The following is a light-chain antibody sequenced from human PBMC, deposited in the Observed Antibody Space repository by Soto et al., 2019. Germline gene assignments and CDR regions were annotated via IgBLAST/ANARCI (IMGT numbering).Light chain of an antibody. CDR2: DAS. J-gene: IGKJ2*01. CDR1: QSVSSY. V-gene: IGKV3-11*01. Sequence: EIVLTQSPATLSLSPGERATLSCRASQSVSSYLAWYQQKPGQAPRLLIYDASNRATGIPARFSGSGSGTDFTLTISSLEPVDFAVYYCQQRSNWPSTFGQGTKLEIK. CDR3: QQRSNWPST.